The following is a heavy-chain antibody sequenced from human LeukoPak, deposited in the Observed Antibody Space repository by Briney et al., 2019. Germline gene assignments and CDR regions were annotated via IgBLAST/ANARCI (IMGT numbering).Heavy chain of an antibody. CDR2: IYYSGST. J-gene: IGHJ6*03. CDR1: GGSISSSSYY. D-gene: IGHD1-14*01. V-gene: IGHV4-39*07. Sequence: SETLSLTCTVSGGSISSSSYYWGWIRQPPGKGLEWIGSIYYSGSTYYNPSLKSRVTISVDTSKNQFSLKLSSVTAEDTAVYYCASEGIRDYYYYSMDVWGKGTTVTISS. CDR3: ASEGIRDYYYYSMDV.